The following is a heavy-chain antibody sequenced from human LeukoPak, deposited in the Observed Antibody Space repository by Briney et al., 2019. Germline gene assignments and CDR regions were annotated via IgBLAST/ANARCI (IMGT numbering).Heavy chain of an antibody. D-gene: IGHD3-22*01. CDR2: INPSGGST. J-gene: IGHJ4*02. CDR1: GYTFTSYY. CDR3: ARDVASSGYYWD. V-gene: IGHV1-46*01. Sequence: GASVKVSCKASGYTFTSYYMHWVRQAPGQGLEWMGIINPSGGSTSYAQEFQGRVTMTRDTSTSTVYMELSSLRSDDTAVYYCARDVASSGYYWDWGQGTLSPSPQ.